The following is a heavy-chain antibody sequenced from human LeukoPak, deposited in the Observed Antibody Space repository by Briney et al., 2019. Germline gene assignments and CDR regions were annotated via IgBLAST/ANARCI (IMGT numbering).Heavy chain of an antibody. CDR1: GGTFSRSA. D-gene: IGHD1-1*01. V-gene: IGHV1-69*01. CDR2: IIPIFGTA. Sequence: ASVKVSCKASGGTFSRSAISWVRQAPGQGLEWMGGIIPIFGTAKYVQKFQGRVTITADESTRTAYMELSSLRSEDTAVYYCARSQVGTTGTTTDYWGQGTLVTVSS. CDR3: ARSQVGTTGTTTDY. J-gene: IGHJ4*02.